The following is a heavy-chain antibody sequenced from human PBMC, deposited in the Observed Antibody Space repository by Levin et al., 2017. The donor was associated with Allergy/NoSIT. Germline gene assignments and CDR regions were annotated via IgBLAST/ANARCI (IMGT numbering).Heavy chain of an antibody. CDR2: ISYDGSNK. CDR3: ARDGEAAPPRLGYYYYMDV. D-gene: IGHD6-6*01. J-gene: IGHJ6*03. CDR1: GFTFSSYA. Sequence: GESLKISCAASGFTFSSYAMHWVRQAPGKGLEWVAVISYDGSNKYYADSVKGRFTISRDNSKNTLYLQMNSLRAEDTAVYYCARDGEAAPPRLGYYYYMDVWGKGTTVTVSS. V-gene: IGHV3-30-3*01.